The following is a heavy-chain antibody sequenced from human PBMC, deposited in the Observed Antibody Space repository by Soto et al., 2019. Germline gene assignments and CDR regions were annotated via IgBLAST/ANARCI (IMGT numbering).Heavy chain of an antibody. CDR3: VEGWNDF. Sequence: EVRVVESGGDLVKPGGSLRLSCVTSGFMFSSAWMNWVRQAPGKGLEWVGRIKSKRDGGARDYAEPVKGRFSISRDDSKNTVFLQMNSLRAEDTAVYYCVEGWNDFWGQGTLVTVSS. D-gene: IGHD1-1*01. J-gene: IGHJ4*02. CDR1: GFMFSSAW. V-gene: IGHV3-15*01. CDR2: IKSKRDGGAR.